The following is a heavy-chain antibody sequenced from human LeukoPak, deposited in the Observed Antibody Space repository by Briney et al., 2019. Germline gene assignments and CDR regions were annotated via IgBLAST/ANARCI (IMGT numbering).Heavy chain of an antibody. D-gene: IGHD3-3*01. Sequence: PGGPLRLSCAPSGFTFSRHGMHWVRQAPGKGLEWVAIISNDGSRKYYAHSVEGRFTISRDNSKNTLYLQMDSLRPEDTAVYYCARDRAWNYFDYWGQGTLVTVSS. J-gene: IGHJ4*02. CDR3: ARDRAWNYFDY. CDR2: ISNDGSRK. CDR1: GFTFSRHG. V-gene: IGHV3-30*03.